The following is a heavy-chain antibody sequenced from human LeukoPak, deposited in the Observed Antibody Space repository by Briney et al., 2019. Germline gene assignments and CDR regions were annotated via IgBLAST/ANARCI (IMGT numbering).Heavy chain of an antibody. D-gene: IGHD2-15*01. Sequence: ASVKVSCKASGYTFTRHSIHWVRQAPGQGLEWMGIVSPSDGSTTYIPKFQGRVTMTRDTSTSTVYMELSSLTSEDTAVYYCVRARSGGSYLGDYWGQGTLVTVSS. CDR2: VSPSDGST. V-gene: IGHV1-46*01. J-gene: IGHJ4*02. CDR3: VRARSGGSYLGDY. CDR1: GYTFTRHS.